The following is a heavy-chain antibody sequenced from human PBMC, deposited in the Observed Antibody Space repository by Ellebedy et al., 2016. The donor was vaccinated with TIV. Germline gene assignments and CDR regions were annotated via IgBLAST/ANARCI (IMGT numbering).Heavy chain of an antibody. CDR2: IYYRGST. D-gene: IGHD4-17*01. V-gene: IGHV4-59*08. CDR1: GCSISSYY. Sequence: MPSETLSLTCTVSGCSISSYYWSWIRQPPGKGLEWIGYIYYRGSTNYNPSLKSRVTISVDMSKNQFSLRLSSVTAADTAVYYCAGDYGAYFDYWGQGTLVTVSS. CDR3: AGDYGAYFDY. J-gene: IGHJ4*02.